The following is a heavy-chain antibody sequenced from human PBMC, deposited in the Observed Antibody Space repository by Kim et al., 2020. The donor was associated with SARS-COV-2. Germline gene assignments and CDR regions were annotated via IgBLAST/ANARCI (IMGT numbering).Heavy chain of an antibody. J-gene: IGHJ4*02. CDR3: AKMGNDGSGSPSDY. V-gene: IGHV3-30*18. CDR1: GFTFSPYG. CDR2: ISHDGSRK. Sequence: GRSLRLSCAASGFTFSPYGMHWVRQAPGKGLEWVAKISHDGSRKNYGDSVKGRFTISIDNGKNKVYLQMNSLRSEDTAVYYCAKMGNDGSGSPSDYWGQGTLVTVSS. D-gene: IGHD3-10*01.